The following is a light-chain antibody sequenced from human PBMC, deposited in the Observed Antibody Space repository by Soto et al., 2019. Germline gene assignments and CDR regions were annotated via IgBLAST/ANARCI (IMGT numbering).Light chain of an antibody. CDR2: GDS. J-gene: IGLJ3*02. V-gene: IGLV1-40*01. CDR3: QKFDSRLTISRV. CDR1: SSNIGRGYD. Sequence: SVLTQPPSVSGAPGQRVTISCTGSSSNIGRGYDVHWYQQFPGSAPRLLLSGDSNRPSGVPDRFSGSRSGTSASLAITGLQAEDEADYYCQKFDSRLTISRVFGGGTKLTVL.